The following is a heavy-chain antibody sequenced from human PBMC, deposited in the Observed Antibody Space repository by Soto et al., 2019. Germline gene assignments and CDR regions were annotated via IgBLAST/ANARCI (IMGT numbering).Heavy chain of an antibody. CDR3: AREEGWVHGWGSYPRHY. CDR1: GGSISSSNW. J-gene: IGHJ4*02. D-gene: IGHD3-16*01. Sequence: QVKLQESGPGLVKPSGTLSLTCAVSGGSISSSNWWSWVRQPPGKGLEWIGEIYHSGNTNYNPSHKKQSTISVDQSKNRFSQKLSSVTAADTAVSYCAREEGWVHGWGSYPRHYLGEGTLVTVSS. V-gene: IGHV4-4*02. CDR2: IYHSGNT.